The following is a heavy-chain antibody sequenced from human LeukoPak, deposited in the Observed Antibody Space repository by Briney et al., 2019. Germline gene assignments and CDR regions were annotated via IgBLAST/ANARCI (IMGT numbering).Heavy chain of an antibody. CDR1: GFTFSSYA. J-gene: IGHJ4*02. CDR2: ISGSGGST. V-gene: IGHV3-23*01. D-gene: IGHD2-2*01. CDR3: AKRSGSCSSTSCPIYYFDY. Sequence: PGGSLRLSCAASGFTFSSYAMSWVRQAPGKGLEWVSAISGSGGSTYYADSVKGRLTISRDNSKNTLYLQMNSLRAEDTAVYYCAKRSGSCSSTSCPIYYFDYWGQGTLVTVSS.